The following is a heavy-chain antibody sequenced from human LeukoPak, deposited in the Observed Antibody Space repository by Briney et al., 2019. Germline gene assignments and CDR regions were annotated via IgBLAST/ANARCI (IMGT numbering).Heavy chain of an antibody. V-gene: IGHV4-39*07. Sequence: SETLSLTCTVSGVSISSSNSYWGWIRQPPGKGLEWIGSIYYSGNTYYNASLKSQVSISIDTSKNQFSLKLSSVTAADTAVYYCARYRGANGYYFDYWGQGTLVTVSS. CDR3: ARYRGANGYYFDY. CDR1: GVSISSSNSY. J-gene: IGHJ4*02. D-gene: IGHD3-10*01. CDR2: IYYSGNT.